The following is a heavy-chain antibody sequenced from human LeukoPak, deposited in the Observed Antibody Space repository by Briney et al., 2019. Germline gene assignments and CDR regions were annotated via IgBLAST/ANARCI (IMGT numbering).Heavy chain of an antibody. CDR2: IGYDGNNK. J-gene: IGHJ4*02. V-gene: IGHV3-30*02. Sequence: GGSLRLSCAASGFSFSSYGMHWVRQAPGKGLEWVAFIGYDGNNKYYADSVKGRFIISRDNSRNTLYLQMNSLRVEDTAVYYCAKEPREWELPDYWGQGTLVTVSS. D-gene: IGHD1-26*01. CDR3: AKEPREWELPDY. CDR1: GFSFSSYG.